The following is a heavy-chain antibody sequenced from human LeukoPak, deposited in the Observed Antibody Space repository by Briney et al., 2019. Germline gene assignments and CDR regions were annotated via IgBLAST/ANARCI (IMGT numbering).Heavy chain of an antibody. CDR3: ARGVPGYCSSTSCYVINWFDP. CDR2: INHSGST. V-gene: IGHV4-34*01. D-gene: IGHD2-2*01. J-gene: IGHJ5*02. CDR1: GFTFSSYW. Sequence: GSLRLSCAASGFTFSSYWMQWIRQPPGKGLEWIGEINHSGSTNYNPSLKSRVTISVDTSKNQFSLKLSSVTAADTAVYYCARGVPGYCSSTSCYVINWFDPWGQGTLVTVSS.